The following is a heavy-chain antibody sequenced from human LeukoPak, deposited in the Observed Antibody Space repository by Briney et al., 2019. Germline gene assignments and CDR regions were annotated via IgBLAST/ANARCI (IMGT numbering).Heavy chain of an antibody. D-gene: IGHD3-16*01. V-gene: IGHV3-21*04. Sequence: GGSLRLSCSASGFTFSSYTMNWVRQAPGKGLEWVSSISGRSTYIFYADSVKGRFTISRDNAKNSVYLQMNSLGAEDAAIYYCARDDYLGYWGQGTLVTVSS. CDR3: ARDDYLGY. CDR2: ISGRSTYI. CDR1: GFTFSSYT. J-gene: IGHJ4*02.